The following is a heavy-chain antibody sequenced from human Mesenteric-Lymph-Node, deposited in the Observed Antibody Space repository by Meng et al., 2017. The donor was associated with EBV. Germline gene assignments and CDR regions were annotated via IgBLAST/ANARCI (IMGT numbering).Heavy chain of an antibody. D-gene: IGHD2-15*01. Sequence: QVQLVQSGAEVMQPGSSGKVSCRASGGAFKNNAITWVRQAPGQGLEWMGGIIPVFGTPNYAQKFQGRVIITADKSMSTTYMELSSLRSEDTAVYYCATADCSGGNCYAPVDYWGQGTLVTVSS. CDR1: GGAFKNNA. J-gene: IGHJ4*02. CDR2: IIPVFGTP. V-gene: IGHV1-69*06. CDR3: ATADCSGGNCYAPVDY.